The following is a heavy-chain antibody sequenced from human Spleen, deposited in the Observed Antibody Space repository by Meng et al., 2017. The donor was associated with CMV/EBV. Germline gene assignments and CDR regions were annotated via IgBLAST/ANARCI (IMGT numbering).Heavy chain of an antibody. CDR2: IKQDGGEK. V-gene: IGHV3-7*01. CDR3: ARDDSLHWQY. CDR1: GFTFSNHW. Sequence: GESLKISCAATGFTFSNHWMTWVRQAPGKGLEWVANIKQDGGEKYYVDSVKGRFTISRDNAKNSLYLQMNSLRAEDTAVYYCARDDSLHWQYWGQGTLVTVSS. J-gene: IGHJ4*02.